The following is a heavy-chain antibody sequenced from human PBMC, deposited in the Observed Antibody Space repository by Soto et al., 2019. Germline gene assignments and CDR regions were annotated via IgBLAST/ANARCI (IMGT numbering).Heavy chain of an antibody. V-gene: IGHV3-30*04. CDR2: ITNGRSNT. CDR1: GFTFSRSA. J-gene: IGHJ3*02. D-gene: IGHD4-17*01. CDR3: ARDYQDYGSAFDI. Sequence: AGGSLSLSCAASGFTFSRSAMHWFRQDPGKGLEWVAVITNGRSNTNSADSVTGRFTISRDNSKNTLYLQMNSLRAEDTAVYYCARDYQDYGSAFDIWGQGTMVTVSS.